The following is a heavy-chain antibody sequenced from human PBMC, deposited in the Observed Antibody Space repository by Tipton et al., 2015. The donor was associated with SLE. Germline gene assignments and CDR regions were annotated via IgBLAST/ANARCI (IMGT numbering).Heavy chain of an antibody. CDR1: GDSISSSSYY. CDR3: ARDEDRYDTTCYPLPGHLDF. J-gene: IGHJ4*02. CDR2: VYYTGNT. V-gene: IGHV4-39*07. D-gene: IGHD3-22*01. Sequence: TLSLTCIVSGDSISSSSYYWGWIRQPPGKGLEWVGTVYYTGNTFYNPSLKSRVTISVDTSKNQFSLNLSSVTAADTAVYYCARDEDRYDTTCYPLPGHLDFWGQGTLVTVSS.